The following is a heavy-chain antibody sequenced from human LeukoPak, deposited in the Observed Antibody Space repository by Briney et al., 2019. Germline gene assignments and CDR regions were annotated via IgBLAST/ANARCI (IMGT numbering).Heavy chain of an antibody. CDR3: ARARNVEMATISSFFDY. Sequence: SVKVSCKASGYTFTSYYMHWVRQAPGQGLEWMGGIIPIFGTANYAQKFQGRVTITTDESTSTAYMELSSLRSEDTAVYYCARARNVEMATISSFFDYWGQGTLVTVSS. CDR2: IIPIFGTA. J-gene: IGHJ4*02. D-gene: IGHD5-24*01. V-gene: IGHV1-69*05. CDR1: GYTFTSYY.